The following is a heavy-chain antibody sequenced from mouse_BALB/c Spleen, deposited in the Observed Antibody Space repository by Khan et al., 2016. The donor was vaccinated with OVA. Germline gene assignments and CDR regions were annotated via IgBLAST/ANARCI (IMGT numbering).Heavy chain of an antibody. V-gene: IGHV5-6-4*01. CDR1: GFTFSSYS. CDR2: LTSGGSYT. D-gene: IGHD1-1*01. Sequence: EVELVESGGGLVKPGGSLRLSCEASGFTFSSYSMSWVRQTPEKRLEWVATLTSGGSYTYYPDSVQGRFTISRDNAKNTLYLQMSSLKSEDTAIYYCTRDRNYYGSSFYFDYWGQGTTLTVSS. CDR3: TRDRNYYGSSFYFDY. J-gene: IGHJ2*01.